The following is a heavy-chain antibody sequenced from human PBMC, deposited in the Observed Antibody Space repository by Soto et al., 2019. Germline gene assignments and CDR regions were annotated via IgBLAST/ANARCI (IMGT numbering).Heavy chain of an antibody. J-gene: IGHJ6*02. CDR2: IIPIFGTA. D-gene: IGHD4-17*01. Sequence: QVQLVQSGAEVKKPGASVKVSCKASGGTFSSYAISWVRQAPGQGLEWMGGIIPIFGTANYAQKFQGRVTITADESTSTAYMELSSLRSEDTAVYYCASDRIGTTSNYYSGMDVWGQGTTVTVAS. V-gene: IGHV1-69*01. CDR3: ASDRIGTTSNYYSGMDV. CDR1: GGTFSSYA.